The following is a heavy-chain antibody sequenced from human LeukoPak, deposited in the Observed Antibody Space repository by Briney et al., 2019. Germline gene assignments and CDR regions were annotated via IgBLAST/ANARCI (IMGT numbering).Heavy chain of an antibody. CDR3: ARRLSTSEFFQH. V-gene: IGHV4-39*01. Sequence: SETLSLTCTVSGGSISSSSYYWGWIRQPPGKGLEWIGSIYYSGRTYSNPSLKSRVTISVDTSKNQFPLKLSSVTAADTAVYYCARRLSTSEFFQHWGQGTLVTVSS. CDR1: GGSISSSSYY. D-gene: IGHD5/OR15-5a*01. CDR2: IYYSGRT. J-gene: IGHJ1*01.